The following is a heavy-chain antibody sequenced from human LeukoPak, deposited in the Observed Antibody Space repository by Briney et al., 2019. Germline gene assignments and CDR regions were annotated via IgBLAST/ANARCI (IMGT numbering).Heavy chain of an antibody. V-gene: IGHV1-18*01. CDR3: ARMWGTTVTTGRYYYYYFIDV. CDR2: ISAYNGNT. CDR1: GYTFTSCG. J-gene: IGHJ6*03. D-gene: IGHD4-17*01. Sequence: ASVKVSCKASGYTFTSCGISWVRQAPGQGLEWMGWISAYNGNTNYAQKLQGRVTMTTDTSTSTAYMELRSLRSDDTAVYYCARMWGTTVTTGRYYYYYFIDVWGKGTTVTVSS.